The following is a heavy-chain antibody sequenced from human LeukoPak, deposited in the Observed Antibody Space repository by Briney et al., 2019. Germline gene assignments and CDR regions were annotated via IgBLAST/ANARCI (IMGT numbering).Heavy chain of an antibody. CDR2: MNPNSGNT. J-gene: IGHJ6*03. V-gene: IGHV1-8*01. CDR1: GYTFTSYD. Sequence: ASVKVSCKASGYTFTSYDINWVRQATGQGLEWMGWMNPNSGNTGYAQKFQGRVTMTRNTSISTAYMELSSLRSGDTAVYYCASSSSSIAAQGYYYYYMDVWGKGTTVTVSS. CDR3: ASSSSSIAAQGYYYYYMDV. D-gene: IGHD6-6*01.